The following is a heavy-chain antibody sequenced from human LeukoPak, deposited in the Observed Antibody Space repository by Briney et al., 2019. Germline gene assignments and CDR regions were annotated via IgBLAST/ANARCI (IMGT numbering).Heavy chain of an antibody. CDR2: ISYDGSNK. J-gene: IGHJ3*02. CDR1: GFTFSSYA. V-gene: IGHV3-30-3*01. D-gene: IGHD2-2*02. CDR3: ARALTEDCSSTSCYRSDAFDI. Sequence: PGGSLRLSCAASGFTFSSYAMHWVRQAPGKGLEWVAIISYDGSNKYFADSVKGRFTISRDNSKNTLYLQMNSLRAEDTAVYYCARALTEDCSSTSCYRSDAFDIWGQGTMVTVSS.